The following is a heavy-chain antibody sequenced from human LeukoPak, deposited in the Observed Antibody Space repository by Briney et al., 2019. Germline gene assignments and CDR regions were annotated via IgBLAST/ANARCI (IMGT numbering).Heavy chain of an antibody. CDR3: AKDMEATITSGGYYFDH. V-gene: IGHV3-23*01. D-gene: IGHD5-12*01. Sequence: GGSLRLSCAASGFTLSSYALSWVRQAPGKGLEWVSSSSGSDGSAYYADSVKGRFTISRDTSRNSLYLRMHSLRPEDTAVYYCAKDMEATITSGGYYFDHWGQGALVTVSS. CDR2: SSGSDGSA. CDR1: GFTLSSYA. J-gene: IGHJ4*02.